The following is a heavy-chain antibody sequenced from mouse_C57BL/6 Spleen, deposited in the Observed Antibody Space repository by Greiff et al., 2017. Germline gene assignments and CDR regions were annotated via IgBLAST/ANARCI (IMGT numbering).Heavy chain of an antibody. D-gene: IGHD1-1*01. Sequence: VQLQQSGPELVKPGASVKISCKASGYTFTDYYMNWVKQSHGKSLEWIGDINPNNGGTSYNQKFKGKATLTVDKSSSTAYMGLRSLTSEDSAVYYCATKEGDYGSSSWFAYWGQGTLVTVSA. V-gene: IGHV1-26*01. CDR3: ATKEGDYGSSSWFAY. J-gene: IGHJ3*01. CDR1: GYTFTDYY. CDR2: INPNNGGT.